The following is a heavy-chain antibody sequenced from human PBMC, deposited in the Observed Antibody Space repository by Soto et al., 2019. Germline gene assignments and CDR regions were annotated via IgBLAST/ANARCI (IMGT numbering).Heavy chain of an antibody. CDR3: ARDLKEYCSDGKCNWFDP. CDR2: ISYSGST. J-gene: IGHJ5*02. D-gene: IGHD2-15*01. Sequence: SETLSLTCTVSGDSVSSGYWSWIRQPPGKGLEWIGYISYSGSTNYNPSLKSRVTISFDASKNEISLQVRSATAADAAVYYCARDLKEYCSDGKCNWFDPWGQGTLVTVSS. V-gene: IGHV4-59*02. CDR1: GDSVSSGY.